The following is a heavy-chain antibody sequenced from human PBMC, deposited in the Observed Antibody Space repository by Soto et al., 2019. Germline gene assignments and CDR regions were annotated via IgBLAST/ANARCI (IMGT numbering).Heavy chain of an antibody. V-gene: IGHV4-4*07. CDR2: FHTSGST. CDR3: ARDRVTLANDAFDI. Sequence: PSETLSLTCTVAGGSISSYYWSWIRQPAGKGLEWIGRFHTSGSTNYNPSLRSRVTMSVDTSKNQFSLNLSSVTAADTAVYYCARDRVTLANDAFDIWGQGTMVTVS. J-gene: IGHJ3*02. D-gene: IGHD3-10*01. CDR1: GGSISSYY.